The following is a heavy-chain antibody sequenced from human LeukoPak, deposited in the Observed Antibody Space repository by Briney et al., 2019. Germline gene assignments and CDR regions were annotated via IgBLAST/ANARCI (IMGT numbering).Heavy chain of an antibody. V-gene: IGHV3-23*01. CDR3: AKQPMITFGGVIVIPDDAFDI. CDR1: GFTFSNYA. CDR2: ISGSGGST. D-gene: IGHD3-16*02. J-gene: IGHJ3*02. Sequence: GGSLRLSCLASGFTFSNYAMSWVRQAPGKGLEWVSAISGSGGSTYYADSVKGRFTISRDNSKNTLYLQMNSLRAEDTAVYYCAKQPMITFGGVIVIPDDAFDIWGQGTMVTVSS.